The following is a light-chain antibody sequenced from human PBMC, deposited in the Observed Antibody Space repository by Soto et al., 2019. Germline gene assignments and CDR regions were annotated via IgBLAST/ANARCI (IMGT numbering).Light chain of an antibody. Sequence: DIQMTQSPSTLSGSVGDRVTITCRASQTISSWLAWYQQKPGKAPKLLISAASTLQSGVSSRFSGRGSGTDFTLTISSLQPEDVATYYCQKYDTVPFTFGPGTKVDFK. J-gene: IGKJ3*01. V-gene: IGKV1-27*01. CDR1: QTISSW. CDR3: QKYDTVPFT. CDR2: AAS.